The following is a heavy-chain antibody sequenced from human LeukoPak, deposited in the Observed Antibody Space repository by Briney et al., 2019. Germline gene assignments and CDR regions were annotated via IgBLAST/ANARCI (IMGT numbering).Heavy chain of an antibody. V-gene: IGHV3-74*01. Sequence: GGSLRLSCAASGFTFSSYWMHWVRQAPGKGLVWVSRINSDGSSTSYADSVKGRFTISRDNAKNTLYLQMNSLRAEDTAVYYCAIGYCSGGSCYFDYWGQGTLVAVSS. D-gene: IGHD2-15*01. CDR1: GFTFSSYW. J-gene: IGHJ4*02. CDR2: INSDGSST. CDR3: AIGYCSGGSCYFDY.